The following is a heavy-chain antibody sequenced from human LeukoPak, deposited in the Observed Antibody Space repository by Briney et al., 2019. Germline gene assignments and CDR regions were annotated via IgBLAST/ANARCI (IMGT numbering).Heavy chain of an antibody. CDR3: ARVHVEYGGSADV. D-gene: IGHD4-23*01. CDR1: GFTFSSYW. CDR2: INSDGSST. Sequence: PGGSLRLSCAASGFTFSSYWMHWVRQAPGKGLVWVSRINSDGSSTSYADSAKGRFTISRDNAKNTLYLQMNSLRAEDTAVYYCARVHVEYGGSADVWGQGTTVTVSS. V-gene: IGHV3-74*01. J-gene: IGHJ6*02.